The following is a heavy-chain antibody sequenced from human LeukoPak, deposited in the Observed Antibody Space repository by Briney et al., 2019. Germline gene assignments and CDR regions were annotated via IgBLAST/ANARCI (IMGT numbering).Heavy chain of an antibody. CDR3: AKDLRWLTYYFDY. V-gene: IGHV3-30*18. J-gene: IGHJ4*02. D-gene: IGHD5-24*01. Sequence: GGSLRLSCAASGFTFSSYGMSWVRQAPGKGLEWVAVISYDGSNKYYADSVKGRFTISRDNSENTLYLQMNSLRAEDTAVYYCAKDLRWLTYYFDYWGQGTLVTVSS. CDR2: ISYDGSNK. CDR1: GFTFSSYG.